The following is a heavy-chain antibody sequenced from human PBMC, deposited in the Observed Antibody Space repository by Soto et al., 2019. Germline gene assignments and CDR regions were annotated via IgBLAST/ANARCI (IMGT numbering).Heavy chain of an antibody. Sequence: GGSLRLSCAASGFTFSSYAMSWVRQAPGKGLEWVSAISGSGGSTYYADSVKGRFTISRDNSKNTLYLQMNSLRAEDTAVYYCAKGEVRIQLWFRMDVWGQGTTVTVSS. V-gene: IGHV3-23*01. CDR1: GFTFSSYA. CDR3: AKGEVRIQLWFRMDV. D-gene: IGHD5-18*01. CDR2: ISGSGGST. J-gene: IGHJ6*02.